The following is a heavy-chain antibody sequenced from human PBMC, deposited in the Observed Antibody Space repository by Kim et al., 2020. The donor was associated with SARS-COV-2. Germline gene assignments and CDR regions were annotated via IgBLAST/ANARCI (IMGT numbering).Heavy chain of an antibody. J-gene: IGHJ4*02. CDR1: GFTFSSYY. Sequence: GGSLRLSCTASGFTFSSYYMSWVRQAPGKGLEWVPHISNAGSNIYYADSVKGRFTVSRDNANDSLYLQMNSLRAEDTAVYYCAKDNGKCHSTDLNYWGQGTLVTVSS. CDR2: ISNAGSNI. D-gene: IGHD2-8*01. V-gene: IGHV3-48*03. CDR3: AKDNGKCHSTDLNY.